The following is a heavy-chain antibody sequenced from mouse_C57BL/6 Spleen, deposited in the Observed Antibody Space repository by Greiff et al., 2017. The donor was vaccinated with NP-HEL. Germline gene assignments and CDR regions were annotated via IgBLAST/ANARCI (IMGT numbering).Heavy chain of an antibody. CDR2: IDPETGGT. J-gene: IGHJ4*01. V-gene: IGHV1-15*01. Sequence: VKLQESGAELVRPGASVTLSCKASGYTFTDYEMHWVKQTPVHGLEWIGAIDPETGGTAYNQKFKGKAILTADKSSSTAYMELRSLTSEDSAVYYCTRKLDYWGQGTSVTVSS. CDR1: GYTFTDYE. CDR3: TRKLDY.